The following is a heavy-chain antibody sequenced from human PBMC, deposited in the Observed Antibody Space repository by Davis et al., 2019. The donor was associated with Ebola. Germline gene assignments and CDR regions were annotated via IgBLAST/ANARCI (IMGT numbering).Heavy chain of an antibody. V-gene: IGHV3-74*01. D-gene: IGHD1-7*01. CDR2: INSDGSST. CDR1: GFTFSSYW. J-gene: IGHJ5*02. Sequence: GESLKISCAASGFTFSSYWMHWVRQAPGKGLVWVSRINSDGSSTSYADSVKGRFIISRDNVKNTLYLRMNSLRAEDTAVYYCARGNYWFDPWGQGTLVTVSS. CDR3: ARGNYWFDP.